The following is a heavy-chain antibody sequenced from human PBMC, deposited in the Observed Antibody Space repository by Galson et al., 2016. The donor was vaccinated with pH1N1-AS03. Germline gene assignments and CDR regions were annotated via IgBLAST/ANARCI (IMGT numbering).Heavy chain of an antibody. D-gene: IGHD2-2*01. J-gene: IGHJ4*02. Sequence: SLRLSCAASGLTFSDFAMSWVRQAPGKGLEWVGRIKSKTDGGTKAYAAPVKGRFAISRDDSENTLYLQMNSLKTEDTAVYYCTTADTELGYCTSTSCSLDFWGQGTLVTVSS. CDR3: TTADTELGYCTSTSCSLDF. CDR2: IKSKTDGGTK. V-gene: IGHV3-15*01. CDR1: GLTFSDFA.